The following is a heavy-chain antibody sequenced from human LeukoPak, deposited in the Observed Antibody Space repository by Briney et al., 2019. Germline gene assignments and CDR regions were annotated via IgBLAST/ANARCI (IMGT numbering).Heavy chain of an antibody. Sequence: GGSLRLSCAASGFTFSSYAMHWVRQAPGKGLEWVAVISYDGSNKYYADSVKGRFTISRDNSKNTLYLQMDSLRAEDTAVYYCVREEGLDTAMFFDYWGQGTLVTVSS. J-gene: IGHJ4*02. V-gene: IGHV3-30*04. CDR2: ISYDGSNK. CDR1: GFTFSSYA. CDR3: VREEGLDTAMFFDY. D-gene: IGHD5-18*01.